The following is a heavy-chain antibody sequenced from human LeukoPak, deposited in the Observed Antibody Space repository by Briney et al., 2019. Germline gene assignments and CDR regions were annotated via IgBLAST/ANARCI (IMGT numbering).Heavy chain of an antibody. CDR1: GFTFGVYA. J-gene: IGHJ4*02. CDR3: ARSLGSSHHYFDD. CDR2: IIDNT. D-gene: IGHD3-16*01. V-gene: IGHV3-23*01. Sequence: PGGSLSLSCAASGFTFGVYAMTWVRQAPGIGLEWVSTIIDNTYYSDSVKGRFTISRDDSKSTLFLQMRSLTVEDTAIYHCARSLGSSHHYFDDWGQGILVTVSS.